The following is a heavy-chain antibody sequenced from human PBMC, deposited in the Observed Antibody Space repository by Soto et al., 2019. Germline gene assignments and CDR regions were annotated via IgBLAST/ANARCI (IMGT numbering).Heavy chain of an antibody. D-gene: IGHD2-2*01. CDR2: ISAYNGNT. J-gene: IGHJ4*02. CDR3: ARDLYTIVVPAATGRPFDY. Sequence: GASVKVSCKASGYTFTSYGISWVRQAPGQGLEWMGWISAYNGNTNYAQKLQGRVTMTTDTFTSTAYMELRSLRSDDTAVYYCARDLYTIVVPAATGRPFDYWGQGTLVTVS. CDR1: GYTFTSYG. V-gene: IGHV1-18*01.